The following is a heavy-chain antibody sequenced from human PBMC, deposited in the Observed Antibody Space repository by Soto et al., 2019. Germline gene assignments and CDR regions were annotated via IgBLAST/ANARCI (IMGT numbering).Heavy chain of an antibody. CDR1: GGSISSYY. D-gene: IGHD3-16*01. Sequence: ASETLSLTCTVSGGSISSYYWSWIRQPPGKGLELIGYIYYSGSTNYNPSLKSRVTISVDTSKNQFSLKLSSVTAADTAVYYCARVWGYAFDYWGQGTLVTVSS. V-gene: IGHV4-59*01. CDR3: ARVWGYAFDY. CDR2: IYYSGST. J-gene: IGHJ4*02.